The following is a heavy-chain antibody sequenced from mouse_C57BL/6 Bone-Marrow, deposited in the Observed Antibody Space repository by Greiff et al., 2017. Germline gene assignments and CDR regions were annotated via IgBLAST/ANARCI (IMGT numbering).Heavy chain of an antibody. CDR2: IYPGDGDT. Sequence: VQLQESGPELVKPGASVKISCKASGYAFSSSWMNWVKQRPGKGLEWIGRIYPGDGDTNYNGKFKGKATLTADKSSSTAYMQLSSLTSEDSAVDFWARRTTVVARNFDVWGTGTTVTVSS. CDR1: GYAFSSSW. D-gene: IGHD1-1*01. V-gene: IGHV1-82*01. CDR3: ARRTTVVARNFDV. J-gene: IGHJ1*03.